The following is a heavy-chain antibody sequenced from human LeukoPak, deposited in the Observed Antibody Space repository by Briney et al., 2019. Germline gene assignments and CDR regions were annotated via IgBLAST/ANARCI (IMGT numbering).Heavy chain of an antibody. V-gene: IGHV1-69*13. Sequence: ASEKVSCKASGGTFSRFTISWVRQAPGQGFEWMGGVTPIFGTANYAQKFQGRVTITADESTSTAYMELSSLRSEDTAVYYCARMVAGYYDSSGYYLEWGQGTLVTVSS. D-gene: IGHD3-22*01. J-gene: IGHJ4*02. CDR2: VTPIFGTA. CDR3: ARMVAGYYDSSGYYLE. CDR1: GGTFSRFT.